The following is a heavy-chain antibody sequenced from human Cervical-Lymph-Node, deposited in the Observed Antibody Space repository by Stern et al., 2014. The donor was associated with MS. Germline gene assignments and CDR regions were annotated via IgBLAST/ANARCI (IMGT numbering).Heavy chain of an antibody. CDR2: INPSGGST. CDR1: GYTFTSYY. D-gene: IGHD6-19*01. J-gene: IGHJ6*02. V-gene: IGHV1-46*01. CDR3: AREVAGHRLGMMDV. Sequence: VQLEESGAEVKTPGASVKLSCKASGYTFTSYYMHWVRQAPGQGLEWMGKINPSGGSTSYAQNFQGRVTVTRDTSTSTVYMELSSLRSEDTAVYYCAREVAGHRLGMMDVWGQGTSVTVSS.